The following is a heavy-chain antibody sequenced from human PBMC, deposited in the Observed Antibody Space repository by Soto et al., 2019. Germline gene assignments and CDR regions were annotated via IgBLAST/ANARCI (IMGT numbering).Heavy chain of an antibody. J-gene: IGHJ5*02. CDR1: GGSISSGGYY. D-gene: IGHD6-13*01. V-gene: IGHV4-31*03. CDR3: ARAKKGIAAAENWFDP. CDR2: IYYSGST. Sequence: LSLTCTVSGGSISSGGYYWSWIRQHPGKGLEWIGYIYYSGSTYYNPSLKSRVTISVDTSKNQFSLKLSSVTAADTAVYYCARAKKGIAAAENWFDPWGQGTLVTVSS.